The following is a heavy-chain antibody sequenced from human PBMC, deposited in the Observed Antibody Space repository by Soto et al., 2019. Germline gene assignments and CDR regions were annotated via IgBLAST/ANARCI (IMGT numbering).Heavy chain of an antibody. D-gene: IGHD1-26*01. CDR1: GFSFSNYG. CDR2: ISTDSST. J-gene: IGHJ6*02. CDR3: AKVEVGGRYYLHYGLDV. V-gene: IGHV3-23*01. Sequence: GGSLRLSCAASGFSFSNYGMTWVRQAPGKGLEWVSGISTDSSTYYADPVKGRFTICRDNSRSTLYLQMNSLRAEDTAVYYCAKVEVGGRYYLHYGLDVWGQGTTVTVSS.